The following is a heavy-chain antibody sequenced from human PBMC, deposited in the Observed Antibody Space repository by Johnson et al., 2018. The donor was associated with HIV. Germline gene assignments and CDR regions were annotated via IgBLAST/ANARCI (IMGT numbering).Heavy chain of an antibody. CDR3: AREIAAAGVDTFDI. V-gene: IGHV3-NL1*01. J-gene: IGHJ3*02. CDR2: LFSGGTT. Sequence: VQLVESGKGVVPPGRSQRLSCAASGFTFKTYGINWVRQAPGKGLEWISVLFSGGTTYYGDSVKGRFTISRDNSKNTLFLQMNSLRAEDTAVYYCAREIAAAGVDTFDIWGQGTMVTVSS. CDR1: GFTFKTYG. D-gene: IGHD6-13*01.